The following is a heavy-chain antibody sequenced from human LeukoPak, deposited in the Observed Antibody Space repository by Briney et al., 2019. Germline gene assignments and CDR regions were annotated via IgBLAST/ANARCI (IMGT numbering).Heavy chain of an antibody. D-gene: IGHD3-10*01. Sequence: GESLKISCKGSGYSFTSYWIGWVRQMPGKGLGWRGIIYPGDSDTRYSPSFQGQVTISADKSISTAYLQWSSLKASDTAMYYCARSLLWFGGPSGMDVWGKGTTVTVSS. CDR2: IYPGDSDT. J-gene: IGHJ6*04. CDR1: GYSFTSYW. CDR3: ARSLLWFGGPSGMDV. V-gene: IGHV5-51*01.